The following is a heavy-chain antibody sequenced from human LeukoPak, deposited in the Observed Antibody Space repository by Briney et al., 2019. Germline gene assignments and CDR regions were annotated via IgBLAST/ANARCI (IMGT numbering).Heavy chain of an antibody. Sequence: GASVKVSCKASGYTFTGYYMHWVRQAPGQGLEWMGWINPNSGGTDYAQQFQGRVTMTRNTSISTAYMELSSLTSEDTAVYYCAKGLSGSYLGLFYWGQGTLVTVSS. CDR2: INPNSGGT. J-gene: IGHJ4*02. CDR1: GYTFTGYY. V-gene: IGHV1-2*02. D-gene: IGHD1-26*01. CDR3: AKGLSGSYLGLFY.